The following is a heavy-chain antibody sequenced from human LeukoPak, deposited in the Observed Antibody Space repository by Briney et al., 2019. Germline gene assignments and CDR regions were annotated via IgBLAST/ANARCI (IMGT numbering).Heavy chain of an antibody. CDR1: GGSISSYY. CDR3: ARMGSSGYLVDY. CDR2: IYYSGST. J-gene: IGHJ4*02. D-gene: IGHD3-22*01. Sequence: SETLSLTCTVSGGSISSYYWSWIRQPPGKGLEWIGYIYYSGSTNYNPSLKSRVTISVDTSKNQFSLKLSSVTAADTAVYYCARMGSSGYLVDYWGQGTLVTVSS. V-gene: IGHV4-59*01.